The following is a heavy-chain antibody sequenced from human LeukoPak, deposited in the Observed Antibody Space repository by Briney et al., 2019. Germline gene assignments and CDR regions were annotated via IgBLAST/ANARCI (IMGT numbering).Heavy chain of an antibody. CDR3: ARDSLHCSSTSCYRLYYYYGMDV. Sequence: ASVKVSCKASGYTFTGYYIHWVRQAPGQGLEWMGWINPNSGGTNYAQKFQGRVTMTRDTSISTAYMELSRLRSDDTAVYYCARDSLHCSSTSCYRLYYYYGMDVWGQGTTVTVSS. D-gene: IGHD2-2*01. J-gene: IGHJ6*02. CDR1: GYTFTGYY. CDR2: INPNSGGT. V-gene: IGHV1-2*02.